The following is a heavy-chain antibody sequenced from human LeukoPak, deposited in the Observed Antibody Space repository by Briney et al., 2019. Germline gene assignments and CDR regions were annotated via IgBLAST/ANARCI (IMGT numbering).Heavy chain of an antibody. CDR1: GFIVSSNY. J-gene: IGHJ3*02. CDR3: ARVIVGPKYNAFDI. D-gene: IGHD1-26*01. CDR2: IYSGGST. V-gene: IGHV3-53*04. Sequence: PGGSLRLSCAASGFIVSSNYMGWVRQAPEKGLEWVSIIYSGGSTYHADSVKGRFTVSRHNSKNTLYLEMNSLRAEDTAVDYCARVIVGPKYNAFDIWGQGTMVTVYS.